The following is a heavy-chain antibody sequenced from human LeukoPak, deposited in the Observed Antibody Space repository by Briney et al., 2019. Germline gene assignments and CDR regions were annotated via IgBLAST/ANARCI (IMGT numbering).Heavy chain of an antibody. V-gene: IGHV4-34*01. D-gene: IGHD2-15*01. J-gene: IGHJ4*02. CDR3: AARVVAATAPGDY. Sequence: SETLSLTCAVYGGSFSGYYWSWIRQPPGKGLEWIGEINHSGSTNYNPSLKSRVPISVDTSKNQFSLKLSSVTAADTAVYYCAARVVAATAPGDYWGQGTLVTVSS. CDR2: INHSGST. CDR1: GGSFSGYY.